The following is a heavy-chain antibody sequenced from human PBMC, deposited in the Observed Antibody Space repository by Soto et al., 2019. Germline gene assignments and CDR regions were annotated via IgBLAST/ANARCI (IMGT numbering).Heavy chain of an antibody. CDR1: GFTFSSYA. D-gene: IGHD5-18*01. Sequence: GGSLRLSCAASGFTFSSYAMHWVRQAPGKGLEWVAVISYDGSNKYYADSVKGRFTISRDNSKNTLYLQMNSLRAEDTAVYYCARDRVPAMVNPYYYYGMDVWGQGTTVTVSS. J-gene: IGHJ6*02. V-gene: IGHV3-30-3*01. CDR2: ISYDGSNK. CDR3: ARDRVPAMVNPYYYYGMDV.